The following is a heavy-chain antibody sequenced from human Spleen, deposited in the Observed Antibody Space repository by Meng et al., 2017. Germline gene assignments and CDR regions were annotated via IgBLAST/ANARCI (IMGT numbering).Heavy chain of an antibody. CDR1: GFTFSSYG. CDR3: ARGLSKEMSTRMGVFFDL. V-gene: IGHV3-33*08. J-gene: IGHJ4*02. D-gene: IGHD5-24*01. Sequence: GESLKISCAASGFTFSSYGMHWVRQAPGKGLEWVAVIWYDGSNKYYADSVKGRFTISRDNSKNTLYLQMNSLRAEDTAVYYCARGLSKEMSTRMGVFFDLWGQGTLVTVSS. CDR2: IWYDGSNK.